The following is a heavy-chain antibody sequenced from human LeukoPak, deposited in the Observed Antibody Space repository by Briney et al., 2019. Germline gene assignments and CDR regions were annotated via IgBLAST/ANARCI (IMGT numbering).Heavy chain of an antibody. J-gene: IGHJ4*02. CDR2: ISTYNGNT. CDR1: GYTFTSYG. V-gene: IGHV1-18*01. D-gene: IGHD4-23*01. CDR3: ARRGDYGGNGLAYFDY. Sequence: ASVKVSCKASGYTFTSYGISWVRRAPGQGLEWMGWISTYNGNTNYAQNLQGRVTMTTYTSTSTATSTAYMELRSLRSDDTAVYYCARRGDYGGNGLAYFDYWGQGTLVTVSS.